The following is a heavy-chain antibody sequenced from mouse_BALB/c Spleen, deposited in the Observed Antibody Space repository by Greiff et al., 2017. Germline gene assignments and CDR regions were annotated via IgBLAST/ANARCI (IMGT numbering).Heavy chain of an antibody. J-gene: IGHJ4*01. CDR1: GFTFSSYA. V-gene: IGHV5-9-4*01. Sequence: EVMLVESGGGLVKPGGSLKLSCAASGFTFSSYAMSWVRQSPEKRLEWVAEISSGGSYTYYPDTVTGRFTISRDNAKNTLYLEMSSLRSEDTAMYYCARELGRNYYAMDYWGQGTSVTVSS. D-gene: IGHD4-1*01. CDR2: ISSGGSYT. CDR3: ARELGRNYYAMDY.